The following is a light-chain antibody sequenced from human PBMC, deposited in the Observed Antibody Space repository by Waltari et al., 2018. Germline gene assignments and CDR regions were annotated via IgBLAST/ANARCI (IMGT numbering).Light chain of an antibody. J-gene: IGKJ1*01. CDR1: QSVLYSSNNRNY. Sequence: DIVMTQSPDSLAVSLGERATINCKSSQSVLYSSNNRNYLTWYQQKPGQPPKLLIYWASTRESGVPDRFSGGRSGTDFPLTISSLQAEDVAVYYCQQYYSTPTFGQGTKVEIK. CDR2: WAS. CDR3: QQYYSTPT. V-gene: IGKV4-1*01.